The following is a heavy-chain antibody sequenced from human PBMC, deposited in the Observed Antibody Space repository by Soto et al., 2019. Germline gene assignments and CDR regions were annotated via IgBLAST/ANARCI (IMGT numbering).Heavy chain of an antibody. V-gene: IGHV1-69*12. J-gene: IGHJ6*02. D-gene: IGHD4-17*01. Sequence: QVQLVQSGAEVKKPGSPVKVSCKASGGTLSNYGISWVRQAPGQGLEWMGGIIPVFGTANYAQKFQGRVTITADESTTTVYMDVSSLRSDDTAVYYCARGDATKIVVTTYYGMDVWGQGTTVTVSS. CDR2: IIPVFGTA. CDR3: ARGDATKIVVTTYYGMDV. CDR1: GGTLSNYG.